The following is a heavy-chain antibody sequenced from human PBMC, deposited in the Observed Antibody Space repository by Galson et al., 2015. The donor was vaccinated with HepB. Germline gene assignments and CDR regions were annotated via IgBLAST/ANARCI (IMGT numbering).Heavy chain of an antibody. V-gene: IGHV3-30*18. Sequence: SLRLSCAASGFTFSSYGMHWVRQAPGKGLEWVAVISYDGSNKDYADSVRGRLTISRDNSKNTVYLQMNSLRAEDTAVYYCAKDANPDSTDYYTPLDYWGQGTVVTVSS. CDR2: ISYDGSNK. CDR3: AKDANPDSTDYYTPLDY. J-gene: IGHJ4*02. D-gene: IGHD3-22*01. CDR1: GFTFSSYG.